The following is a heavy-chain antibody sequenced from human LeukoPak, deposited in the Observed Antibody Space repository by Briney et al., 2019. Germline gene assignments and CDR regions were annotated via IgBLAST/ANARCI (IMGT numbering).Heavy chain of an antibody. Sequence: GGSLRLSCAASGFTISSYSMNWVRQAPGKGLEWVSSISSSSSYIYYADSVKGRFTISRDNAKNSLYLQMNSLRAEDTAVYYCARVSSMGAVYYFDYWGQGTLVTVSS. D-gene: IGHD1-26*01. CDR1: GFTISSYS. CDR3: ARVSSMGAVYYFDY. CDR2: ISSSSSYI. V-gene: IGHV3-21*01. J-gene: IGHJ4*02.